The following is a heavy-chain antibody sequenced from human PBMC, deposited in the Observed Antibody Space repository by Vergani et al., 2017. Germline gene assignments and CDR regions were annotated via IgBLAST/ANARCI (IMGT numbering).Heavy chain of an antibody. V-gene: IGHV4-30-4*08. Sequence: QVQLQESGPRLVKPSQTLSLTCTVSGGSVDVDEFSWSWIRQSPGKGLEWIGNIYFSGSTNYNPSLQSRVSMTVDTSKNQFFLKLTSVTAADTAVYFCARSPDTGDSIDARGQGTLVPVSS. D-gene: IGHD1-14*01. CDR2: IYFSGST. CDR3: ARSPDTGDSIDA. CDR1: GGSVDVDEFS. J-gene: IGHJ5*02.